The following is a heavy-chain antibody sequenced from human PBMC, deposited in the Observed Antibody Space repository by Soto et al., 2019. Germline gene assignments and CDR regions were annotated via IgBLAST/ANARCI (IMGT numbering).Heavy chain of an antibody. V-gene: IGHV3-33*01. D-gene: IGHD6-13*01. CDR2: IWYDGSNK. CDR1: GFTFSSYG. J-gene: IGHJ4*02. Sequence: QVQLVESGGGVVQPGRSLRLSCAASGFTFSSYGMHWVRQAPDKGLEWVAVIWYDGSNKYYADSVKGRFTISRDNSKNTLYLQMNSLRAEDTAVYYCARDSGAAGFFDYWGQGTLVTVSS. CDR3: ARDSGAAGFFDY.